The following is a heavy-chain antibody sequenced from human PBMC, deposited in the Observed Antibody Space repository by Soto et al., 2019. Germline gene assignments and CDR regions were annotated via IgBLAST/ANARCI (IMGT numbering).Heavy chain of an antibody. Sequence: EVQLVESGGGLVQPGGSLRLSCAASGFTFSMYWMHWVRQAPGKGLLWVSRINGDGTDTTYADSVKCRFTISRDNAKNTVSLHMSGLRAEYTAVYYCAREVGRGSGSYYLDYWGQEPLVTVSS. CDR1: GFTFSMYW. CDR3: AREVGRGSGSYYLDY. J-gene: IGHJ4*02. V-gene: IGHV3-74*03. CDR2: INGDGTDT. D-gene: IGHD3-16*01.